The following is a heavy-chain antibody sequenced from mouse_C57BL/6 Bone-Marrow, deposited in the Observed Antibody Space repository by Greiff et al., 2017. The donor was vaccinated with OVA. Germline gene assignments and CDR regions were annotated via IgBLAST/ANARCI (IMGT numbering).Heavy chain of an antibody. CDR2: IDPENGDT. V-gene: IGHV14-4*01. Sequence: VQLQQSGAELVRPGASVKLSCTASGFNIKDDYMHWVKQRPEQGLEWIGWIDPENGDTEYASKFQGKATITADTSSNTAYLQLSSLTSEDTAEYYGASDCDRWGDYAMDDWGKGTTVTVSS. CDR3: ASDCDRWGDYAMDD. D-gene: IGHD1-1*02. CDR1: GFNIKDDY. J-gene: IGHJ4*01.